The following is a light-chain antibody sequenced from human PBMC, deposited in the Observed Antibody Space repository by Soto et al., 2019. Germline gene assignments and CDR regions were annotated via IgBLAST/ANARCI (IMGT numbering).Light chain of an antibody. CDR3: SSYAGSTHVV. CDR2: EVS. V-gene: IGLV2-8*01. J-gene: IGLJ2*01. CDR1: SSDVGGYNY. Sequence: QAVVTQPPSASGSPGQSVTISCTGTSSDVGGYNYVSWYQQHPGKAPKLMIYEVSKRPSGVPDRFSGSKSGNTASLTVSGLQAEDEADYYCSSYAGSTHVVFGGGTKVTVL.